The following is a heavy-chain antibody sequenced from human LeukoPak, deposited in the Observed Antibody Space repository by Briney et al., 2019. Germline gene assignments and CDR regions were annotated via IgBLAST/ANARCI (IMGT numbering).Heavy chain of an antibody. J-gene: IGHJ6*03. V-gene: IGHV4-59*01. CDR1: GGSISSYY. CDR2: IYYSGST. D-gene: IGHD5-18*01. Sequence: SETLSLTCTVSGGSISSYYWSWIRQPPGKGLEWIGYIYYSGSTNYNPSLKSRVTITVDTSKNQFSLKLSSVTAADTAVYYCARGLHGYTYGYVPWELYYHMDVWGKGTTVTISS. CDR3: ARGLHGYTYGYVPWELYYHMDV.